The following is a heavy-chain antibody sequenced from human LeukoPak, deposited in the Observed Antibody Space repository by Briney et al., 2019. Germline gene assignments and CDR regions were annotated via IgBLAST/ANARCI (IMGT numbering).Heavy chain of an antibody. V-gene: IGHV1-24*01. CDR2: FDPEDGET. D-gene: IGHD6-13*01. J-gene: IGHJ4*02. Sequence: GASVKVSCKVSGYTLTELSMHWVRQAPGKGLEWMGGFDPEDGETIYAQKFQGRVTMTEDTSTDAAYMELSSLRSEDTAVYYCATVSSSRKHSDYWGQGTLVTVSS. CDR3: ATVSSSRKHSDY. CDR1: GYTLTELS.